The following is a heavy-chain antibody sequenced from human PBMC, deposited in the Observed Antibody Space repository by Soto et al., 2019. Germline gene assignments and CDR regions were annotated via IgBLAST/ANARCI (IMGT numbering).Heavy chain of an antibody. D-gene: IGHD3-16*01. CDR2: ITGSGGGT. Sequence: SGLLMRLRCSVLGCNCRNLGVRRIRKDTGRGLEWVSTITGSGGGTDYADSVKGRFTISRDNSKNSLFLQMNSLRAEDTAVYYCARSYDYIWGSPRRSNWFDPWGQGTLVTVSS. J-gene: IGHJ5*02. CDR1: GCNCRNLG. CDR3: ARSYDYIWGSPRRSNWFDP. V-gene: IGHV3-23*01.